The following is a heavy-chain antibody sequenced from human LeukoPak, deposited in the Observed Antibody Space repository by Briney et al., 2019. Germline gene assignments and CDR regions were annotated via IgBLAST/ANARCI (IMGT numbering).Heavy chain of an antibody. V-gene: IGHV4-30-4*01. Sequence: SQTLSLTCTVSGGSISSCDYYWSWIRQPPGKGLEWIGYIYYSGSTYYNPSLKSRVTISVDTSKNQFSLKLSSVTAADTAVYYCAVGYCGSTSCPKGAFDIWGQGTMVTVSS. J-gene: IGHJ3*02. CDR2: IYYSGST. CDR1: GGSISSCDYY. D-gene: IGHD2-2*01. CDR3: AVGYCGSTSCPKGAFDI.